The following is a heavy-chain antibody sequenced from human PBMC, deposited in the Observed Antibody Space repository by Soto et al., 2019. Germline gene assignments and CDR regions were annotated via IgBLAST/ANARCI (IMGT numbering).Heavy chain of an antibody. CDR1: GITINGYW. Sequence: GGSLRLSCVASGITINGYWMSWVRQVPGKGLMWVSRIKSDGSVTTYADNVKGRFTISRDNAKNTLYLQMNSLRADDTAVYYCAKDGPYSYDFGYYFAHWGQGT. V-gene: IGHV3-74*01. J-gene: IGHJ4*02. CDR3: AKDGPYSYDFGYYFAH. CDR2: IKSDGSVT. D-gene: IGHD3-3*01.